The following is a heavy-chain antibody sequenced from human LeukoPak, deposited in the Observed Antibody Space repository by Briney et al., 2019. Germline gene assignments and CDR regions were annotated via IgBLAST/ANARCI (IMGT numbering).Heavy chain of an antibody. CDR1: GFTFSNYG. Sequence: GGSLRLSCAASGFTFSNYGMNWVRQAPGKGLEWVSFIDTSGRYVYYGDSVKGRFTISRDNAKNLLFLQMNGLRAEDTALYYCARGRSITLLRGVAMSDGFDIWGQGAMAAVSS. CDR3: ARGRSITLLRGVAMSDGFDI. CDR2: IDTSGRYV. V-gene: IGHV3-21*06. D-gene: IGHD3-10*01. J-gene: IGHJ3*02.